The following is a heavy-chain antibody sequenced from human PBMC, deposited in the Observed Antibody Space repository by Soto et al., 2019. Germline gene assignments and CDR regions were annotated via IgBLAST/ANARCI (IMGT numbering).Heavy chain of an antibody. CDR1: GLSFTNAW. CDR3: ATAPGYWASAPLDY. J-gene: IGHJ4*02. D-gene: IGHD6-25*01. V-gene: IGHV3-15*07. CDR2: IKSHTDGGAT. Sequence: VQLVESGGGFVKPGGSLRLSCAASGLSFTNAWMNWLRQAPGKGLDWVARIKSHTDGGATDYAAPLKGRFTISRDDSRNTLFLQMNSLNTEDTAVYFCATAPGYWASAPLDYWGQGTLVTVSS.